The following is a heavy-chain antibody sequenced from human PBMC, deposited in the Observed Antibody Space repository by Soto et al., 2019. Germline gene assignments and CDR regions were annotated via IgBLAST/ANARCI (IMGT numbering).Heavy chain of an antibody. Sequence: QVHLVESGGGVVQPGRSLRLSCAASGFTFSTYAMHWVRQAPGEGLEWVAVISYDGGNKYYADSVKGRFTISRDNSKKTLYMRMNSLRAEDTAVYYCARDPDNDYGSGSYYNLSSGWFDPWGQGTLVTVSS. D-gene: IGHD3-10*01. J-gene: IGHJ5*02. CDR1: GFTFSTYA. V-gene: IGHV3-30-3*01. CDR2: ISYDGGNK. CDR3: ARDPDNDYGSGSYYNLSSGWFDP.